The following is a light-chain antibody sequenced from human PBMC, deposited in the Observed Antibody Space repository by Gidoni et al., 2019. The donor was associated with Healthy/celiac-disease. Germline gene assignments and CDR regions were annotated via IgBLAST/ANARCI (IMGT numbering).Light chain of an antibody. CDR3: QQSYSTPYT. CDR1: QSISSY. V-gene: IGKV1-39*01. CDR2: AAS. Sequence: EIQMPQSPSSLSASVGDRVSITCRASQSISSYLNWYQQKPGKAPKLLIYAASSWQSGVPSRFSGSGSGTDFTLTISSLQPEDFATYYCQQSYSTPYTFGKXTKVEIK. J-gene: IGKJ2*01.